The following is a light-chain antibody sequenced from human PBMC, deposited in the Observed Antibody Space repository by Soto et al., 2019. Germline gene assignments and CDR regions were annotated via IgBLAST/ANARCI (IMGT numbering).Light chain of an antibody. V-gene: IGKV3-15*01. CDR3: QQYNNWRT. CDR1: QSVSSN. J-gene: IGKJ1*01. Sequence: EIVVTQSPSTLSVSPGERATLSCRASQSVSSNLAWYQQKPGQAPRLLIYGASTRATGIPARFSGSGSGTELTLTISSLQSEDFAVYYCQQYNNWRTFGQGTKVDIK. CDR2: GAS.